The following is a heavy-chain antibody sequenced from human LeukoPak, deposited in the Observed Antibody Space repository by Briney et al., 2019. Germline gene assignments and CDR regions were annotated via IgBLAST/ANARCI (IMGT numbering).Heavy chain of an antibody. J-gene: IGHJ4*02. Sequence: SETLSLTCTVPGGSIRSGSYSRSWIRQPAGKGLEWIGRSYTSGSTSYNPSLKSRVTISVDTSKNQFSLKLSSVTAADTAVYYCARGVTIFGVVITPRFDYWGQGTLVTVSS. CDR2: SYTSGST. CDR1: GGSIRSGSYS. V-gene: IGHV4-61*02. D-gene: IGHD3-3*01. CDR3: ARGVTIFGVVITPRFDY.